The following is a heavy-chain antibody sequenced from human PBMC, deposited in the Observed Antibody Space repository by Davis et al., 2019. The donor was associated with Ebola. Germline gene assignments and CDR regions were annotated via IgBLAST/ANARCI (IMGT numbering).Heavy chain of an antibody. V-gene: IGHV1-46*01. CDR1: GYSFIRYY. Sequence: ASVKVSCKASGYSFIRYYVHWVRQAPGQGLEWMGIINPSAGSTSYARKFQGRVTMTRDTSTSTVYLEVSNLTSEDTAVYYCAKRPYDSGGYWGQGTLVTVSS. CDR2: INPSAGST. CDR3: AKRPYDSGGY. D-gene: IGHD3-22*01. J-gene: IGHJ4*02.